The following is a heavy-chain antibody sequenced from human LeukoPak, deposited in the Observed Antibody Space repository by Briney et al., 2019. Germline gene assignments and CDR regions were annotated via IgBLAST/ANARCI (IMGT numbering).Heavy chain of an antibody. V-gene: IGHV3-66*01. D-gene: IGHD6-19*01. CDR3: AKDMGYNTGWTRFDY. CDR1: GFTVSSNY. J-gene: IGHJ4*02. Sequence: PGGSLRLSCAASGFTVSSNYMSWVRQAPGKGLEWVSVIYSGGSTYYADSVKGRFTISRDNSKNTLYLQMDSLRGDDTAVYYCAKDMGYNTGWTRFDYWGQGTLVTVSS. CDR2: IYSGGST.